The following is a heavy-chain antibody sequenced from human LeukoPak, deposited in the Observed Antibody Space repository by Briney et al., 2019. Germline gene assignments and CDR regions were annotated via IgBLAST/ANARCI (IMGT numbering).Heavy chain of an antibody. CDR2: IKQDGSEK. D-gene: IGHD3-22*01. V-gene: IGHV3-7*01. CDR1: GFTFSSYW. Sequence: RSGGSLRLSCAASGFTFSSYWMSWVRQAPGKGLEWVANIKQDGSEKYYVDSVKGRFTISRDNAKNSLYLQMNSLRAEDTAVYYCARVNSFTMIVVVFTAYFDYWGQGTLVTVSS. CDR3: ARVNSFTMIVVVFTAYFDY. J-gene: IGHJ4*02.